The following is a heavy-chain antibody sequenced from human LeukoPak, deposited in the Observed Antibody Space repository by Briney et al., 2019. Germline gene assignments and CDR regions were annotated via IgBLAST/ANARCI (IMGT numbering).Heavy chain of an antibody. CDR3: GRSTASCAFDY. V-gene: IGHV3-53*01. CDR1: GFTVPTNY. Sequence: GGSPRLSCAASGFTVPTNYMTWVRQAPGKGLEWVSIVYSDDSTYYADSVKGRFTISRDNSKSTLYLQMNSLRAEDTAVYYCGRSTASCAFDYWGQGTLVTVSS. D-gene: IGHD2-15*01. J-gene: IGHJ4*02. CDR2: VYSDDST.